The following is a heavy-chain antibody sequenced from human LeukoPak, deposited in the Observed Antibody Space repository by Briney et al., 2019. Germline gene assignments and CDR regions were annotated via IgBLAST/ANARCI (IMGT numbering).Heavy chain of an antibody. J-gene: IGHJ4*02. D-gene: IGHD3-22*01. CDR2: INTNTGNP. CDR1: GYTFTNYA. Sequence: GASLKVSCKASGYTFTNYAMNWVRQAPGQGLEWMGWINTNTGNPTYAQGFTGRFVFSLDTSVSTAYLQISSLKAEDTAVYYCARDPNHYYDSSAYYGDYWGQGTLVTVSS. CDR3: ARDPNHYYDSSAYYGDY. V-gene: IGHV7-4-1*02.